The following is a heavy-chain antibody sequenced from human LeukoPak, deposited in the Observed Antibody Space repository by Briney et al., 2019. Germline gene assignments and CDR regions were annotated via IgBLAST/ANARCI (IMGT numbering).Heavy chain of an antibody. J-gene: IGHJ4*02. CDR3: AREFCSSTSCYLDY. D-gene: IGHD2-2*01. Sequence: SETLSLTCAVYGGSFSGYYWSWIRQPPGKGLAWIGEINHSGSTNYNPSLKSRVTISVDTSKNQFSLKLSSVTAADTAVYYCAREFCSSTSCYLDYWGQGTLVTVSS. CDR2: INHSGST. V-gene: IGHV4-34*01. CDR1: GGSFSGYY.